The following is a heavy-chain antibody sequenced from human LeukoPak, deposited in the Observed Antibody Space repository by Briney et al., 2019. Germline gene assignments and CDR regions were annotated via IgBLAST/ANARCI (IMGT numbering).Heavy chain of an antibody. V-gene: IGHV3-23*01. D-gene: IGHD2-21*02. J-gene: IGHJ4*02. CDR1: GFTFSSYA. CDR2: ISGSGGST. Sequence: GGSLRLSCAASGFTFSSYAMSWVRQAPGKGLEWVSAISGSGGSTYYADSVKGRSTISRDNSKNTLYLQMNSLRAEDTAVYYCAKSRERVTPRTQSDYWGQGTLVTVSS. CDR3: AKSRERVTPRTQSDY.